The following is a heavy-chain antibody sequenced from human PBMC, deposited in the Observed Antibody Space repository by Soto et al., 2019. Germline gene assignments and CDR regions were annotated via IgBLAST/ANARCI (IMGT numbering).Heavy chain of an antibody. Sequence: QVQLVESGGGVVQPGRSLRLSCAASGFTFSSYAMHWVRQAPGKGLEWVAVISYDGSNKYYADSVKGRFTISRDNSKNTLYLQMNSLRAEDTAVYYCARDRGVGATLDYWGQGALVPVSS. CDR1: GFTFSSYA. J-gene: IGHJ4*02. D-gene: IGHD1-26*01. CDR2: ISYDGSNK. V-gene: IGHV3-30-3*01. CDR3: ARDRGVGATLDY.